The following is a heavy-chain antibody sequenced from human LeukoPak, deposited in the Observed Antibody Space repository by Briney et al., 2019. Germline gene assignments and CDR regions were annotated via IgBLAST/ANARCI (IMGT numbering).Heavy chain of an antibody. D-gene: IGHD1-1*01. Sequence: GESLKISCKGSGYSFTSYWIGWVRQMPGKGLEWMGIIHPGDSDTRYSPSFQGQVTISADKSISTAYLQWSSLKASDTAMYYCARLAGTTSDYHYYMDVWGKGTTVTVSS. CDR3: ARLAGTTSDYHYYMDV. J-gene: IGHJ6*03. CDR2: IHPGDSDT. CDR1: GYSFTSYW. V-gene: IGHV5-51*01.